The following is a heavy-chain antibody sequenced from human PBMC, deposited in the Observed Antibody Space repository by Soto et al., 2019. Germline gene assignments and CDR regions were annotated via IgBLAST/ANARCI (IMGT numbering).Heavy chain of an antibody. D-gene: IGHD1-26*01. CDR1: GFPLSNYA. J-gene: IGHJ6*02. V-gene: IGHV3-23*05. CDR3: AIKPAGAGATIYYYYGLDV. Sequence: GGSLRLSCAVSGFPLSNYAMTWVRHSPRKGLEWVASDNTRDYRTFYADSVEGRFTISRDNRKNMLYLQLNSLRAEDTAVYYCAIKPAGAGATIYYYYGLDVWGQGTTATVS. CDR2: DNTRDYRT.